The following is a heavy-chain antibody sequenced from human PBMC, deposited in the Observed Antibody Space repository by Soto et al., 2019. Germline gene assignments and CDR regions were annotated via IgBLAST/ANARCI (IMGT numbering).Heavy chain of an antibody. D-gene: IGHD1-26*01. CDR3: ARGPSGDKVDY. CDR2: IYNSGST. Sequence: QVQLQESGPGLVEPSQTLSLTCTVSGASVSNNYYYWSWIRQPPGRGLEWIGHIYNSGSTYSNPSLKSRVIVSLDPSKNQFSLKLSSVTAADTAVYYCARGPSGDKVDYWGQGTLVTVSS. CDR1: GASVSNNYYY. J-gene: IGHJ4*02. V-gene: IGHV4-30-4*01.